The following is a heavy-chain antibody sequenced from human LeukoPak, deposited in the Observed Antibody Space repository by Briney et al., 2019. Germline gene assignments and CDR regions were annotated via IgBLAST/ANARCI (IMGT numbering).Heavy chain of an antibody. D-gene: IGHD3-10*01. CDR1: GFTFSSYA. V-gene: IGHV3-23*01. CDR2: ISGSGGST. Sequence: PGGSLRLSCAASGFTFSSYAMSWVRQAPGKGLEWVSAISGSGGSTYYADSVKGRFTISRDNSKNTLYLQMNSLRAEDTALYYCAKGPYGSGTYYTFFDHWGQGTLVTVSS. CDR3: AKGPYGSGTYYTFFDH. J-gene: IGHJ4*02.